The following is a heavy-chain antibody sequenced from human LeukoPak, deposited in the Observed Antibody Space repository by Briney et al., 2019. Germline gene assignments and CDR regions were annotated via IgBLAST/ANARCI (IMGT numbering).Heavy chain of an antibody. D-gene: IGHD2-2*01. J-gene: IGHJ4*02. V-gene: IGHV4-34*01. CDR1: GGSFGGYY. Sequence: SETLSLTCAVYGGSFGGYYWNWIRQPPGKGLEWIGSIYHSGSTYYNPSLKSRVTISVDTSKNQFSLKLSSVTAADTAVYYCARGEVPAAINYFDYWGQGTLVTVSS. CDR2: IYHSGST. CDR3: ARGEVPAAINYFDY.